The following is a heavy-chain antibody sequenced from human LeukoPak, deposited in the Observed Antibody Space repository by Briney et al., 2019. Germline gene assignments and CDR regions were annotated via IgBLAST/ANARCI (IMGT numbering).Heavy chain of an antibody. CDR1: GYTFTGYY. J-gene: IGHJ4*02. Sequence: ASVKVSCKASGYTFTGYYMHWVRQAPGQGLEWMGRINPNSGGTNYAQKFQGRVTMTRDTSISTAYMELSRLRSDDTAVYYCARGRITMVRGVTRYLHPSDYWGQGTLVTVSS. CDR3: ARGRITMVRGVTRYLHPSDY. V-gene: IGHV1-2*06. D-gene: IGHD3-10*01. CDR2: INPNSGGT.